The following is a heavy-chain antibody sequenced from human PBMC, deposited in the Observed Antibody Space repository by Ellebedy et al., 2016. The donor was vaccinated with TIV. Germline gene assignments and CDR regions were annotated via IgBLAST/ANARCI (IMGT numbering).Heavy chain of an antibody. CDR1: GFPFTSFY. Sequence: AASVKVSCKASGFPFTSFYFHWVRQAPGQGLEWMGLVNPGGGDTTYAPKFQGRVTMTRDTSTSTVYMELSSLRYEDTAVYFCARDLARGDVWGQGTTVTVSS. CDR3: ARDLARGDV. V-gene: IGHV1-46*01. D-gene: IGHD3-10*01. CDR2: VNPGGGDT. J-gene: IGHJ6*02.